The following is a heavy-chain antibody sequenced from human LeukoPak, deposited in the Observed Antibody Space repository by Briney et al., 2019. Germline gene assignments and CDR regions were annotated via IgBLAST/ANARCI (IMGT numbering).Heavy chain of an antibody. Sequence: LGGSLRLSCAASGFTFSSYAMSWVRQAPGKGLEWVSAISGSGGSTYYADSVKGRFTISRDNSKSTLYLLMSSLRAEDTAVYYCTKGLGDDAFDIWGQGTMVTVSS. CDR3: TKGLGDDAFDI. V-gene: IGHV3-23*01. CDR1: GFTFSSYA. D-gene: IGHD3-16*01. CDR2: ISGSGGST. J-gene: IGHJ3*02.